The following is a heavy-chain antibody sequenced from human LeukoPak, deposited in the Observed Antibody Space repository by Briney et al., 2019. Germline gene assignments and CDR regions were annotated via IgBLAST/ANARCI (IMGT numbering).Heavy chain of an antibody. J-gene: IGHJ4*02. D-gene: IGHD6-13*01. CDR3: ARHSSSWEARFDY. CDR2: IYYSGST. CDR1: GGSISSYY. V-gene: IGHV4-59*08. Sequence: SETLSLTCTVSGGSISSYYWSWIRQPPGKGLEWNGYIYYSGSTNYNPSLKSRVTISVDTSKNQISLKLSSVTAADTAVYYCARHSSSWEARFDYWGQGTLVTVSS.